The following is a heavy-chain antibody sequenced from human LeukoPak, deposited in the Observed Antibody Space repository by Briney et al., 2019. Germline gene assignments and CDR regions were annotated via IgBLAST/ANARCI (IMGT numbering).Heavy chain of an antibody. J-gene: IGHJ6*03. Sequence: GGSLRLSCAASGFTFSNYVMNWVRQAPGKGLEWFSGISVTGGSTYSAESVKGRFTISRDNSKNTLYLQMNSLRTEDTAVFYCARGSSSLYHYMDVWGRGTAVTVS. CDR3: ARGSSSLYHYMDV. V-gene: IGHV3-23*01. D-gene: IGHD2-2*01. CDR1: GFTFSNYV. CDR2: ISVTGGST.